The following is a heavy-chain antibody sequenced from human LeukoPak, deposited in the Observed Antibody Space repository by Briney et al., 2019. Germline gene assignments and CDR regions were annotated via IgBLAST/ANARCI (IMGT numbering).Heavy chain of an antibody. Sequence: GASVKVSCKVSGYTLTELSMHWVRQAPGKWLEWMGGFDPEDGETIYAQKFQGRVTMTEDTSTDTAYMELSSLRSEDTAVYYCATGPVGATTESFFDYWGQGTLVTVSS. D-gene: IGHD1-26*01. CDR3: ATGPVGATTESFFDY. J-gene: IGHJ4*02. CDR1: GYTLTELS. CDR2: FDPEDGET. V-gene: IGHV1-24*01.